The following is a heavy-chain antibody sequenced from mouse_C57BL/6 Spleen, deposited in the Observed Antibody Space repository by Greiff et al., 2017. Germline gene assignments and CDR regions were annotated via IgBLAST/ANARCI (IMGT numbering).Heavy chain of an antibody. J-gene: IGHJ4*01. D-gene: IGHD1-1*01. CDR3: ARVGSSPYYAMDY. CDR2: INYDGSST. Sequence: EVHLVESEGGLVQPGSSMKLSCTASGFTFSDYYMAWVRQVPEKGLEWVANINYDGSSTYYLDSLKSRFIISRDNAKNILYLQMSSLKSEDTATYYCARVGSSPYYAMDYWGQGTSVTVSS. CDR1: GFTFSDYY. V-gene: IGHV5-16*01.